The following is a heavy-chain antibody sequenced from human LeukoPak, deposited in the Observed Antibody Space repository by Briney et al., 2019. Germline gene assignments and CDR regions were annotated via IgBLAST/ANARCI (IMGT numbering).Heavy chain of an antibody. D-gene: IGHD3-10*01. V-gene: IGHV3-23*01. J-gene: IGHJ5*02. CDR1: GFTFSSYG. Sequence: PGGSLRLSCAASGFTFSSYGMSWVRQAPGKGLEWVSAIGGRDGSTYYADSVKGRFTISRDNSKNTLYVQMNSLRAEDTAVYYCAKDRYGSGTYGSFDPWGQGTLVTVSS. CDR3: AKDRYGSGTYGSFDP. CDR2: IGGRDGST.